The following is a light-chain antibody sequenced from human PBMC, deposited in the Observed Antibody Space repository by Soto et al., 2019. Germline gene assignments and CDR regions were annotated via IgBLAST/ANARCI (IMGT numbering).Light chain of an antibody. CDR3: CSFGGGRGGV. J-gene: IGLJ7*01. CDR1: GGEVGYYNL. Sequence: QSALTQPVSVSGSPGQSVTISCTGTGGEVGYYNLGVWYQQHPGKAPKVLIYEFYKRPSGVSDRFSGSKSGNTASLTNSGLQSEDEADYYCCSFGGGRGGVFVGGTQHTV. V-gene: IGLV2-23*02. CDR2: EFY.